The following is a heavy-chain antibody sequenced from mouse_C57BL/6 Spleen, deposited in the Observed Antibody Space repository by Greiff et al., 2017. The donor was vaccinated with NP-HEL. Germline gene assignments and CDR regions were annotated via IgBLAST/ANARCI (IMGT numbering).Heavy chain of an antibody. D-gene: IGHD2-3*01. J-gene: IGHJ3*01. CDR3: ARDGYYLAWFAY. V-gene: IGHV1-52*01. CDR1: GYTFTSYW. CDR2: IDPSDSET. Sequence: VQLQQPGAELVRPGSSVKLSCKASGYTFTSYWMHWVKQRPIQGLEWIGNIDPSDSETHYNQKFKDKATLTVDKSSSTAYMQLSSLTSEHSAVYYCARDGYYLAWFAYWGQGTLVTVSA.